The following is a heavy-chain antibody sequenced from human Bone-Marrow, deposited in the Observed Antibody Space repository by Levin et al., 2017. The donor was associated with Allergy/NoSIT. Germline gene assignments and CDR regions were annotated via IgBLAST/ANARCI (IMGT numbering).Heavy chain of an antibody. Sequence: GSLRLSCAASGFTFRTHDMHWVRPGTGKGLEWVPTIGTAGDTYYPDSVRGRFTISRENAKNSLYLQMNGLSAGDTAVYYCARYNYEYNALDIWGQGTMVTVSS. CDR1: GFTFRTHD. V-gene: IGHV3-13*01. D-gene: IGHD5-18*01. CDR2: IGTAGDT. J-gene: IGHJ3*02. CDR3: ARYNYEYNALDI.